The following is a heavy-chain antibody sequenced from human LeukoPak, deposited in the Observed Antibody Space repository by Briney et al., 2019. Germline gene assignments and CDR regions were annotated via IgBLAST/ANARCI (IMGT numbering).Heavy chain of an antibody. J-gene: IGHJ4*02. CDR2: IIPIFGTA. Sequence: ASVKVSCTASGGTFSSYAISWVRQAPGQGLEWMGGIIPIFGTANYAQKFQGRVTITTDESTSTAYMELSSLRSEDTAVYYCARGIMIEYYFDYWGQGTLVTVSS. V-gene: IGHV1-69*05. D-gene: IGHD3-22*01. CDR1: GGTFSSYA. CDR3: ARGIMIEYYFDY.